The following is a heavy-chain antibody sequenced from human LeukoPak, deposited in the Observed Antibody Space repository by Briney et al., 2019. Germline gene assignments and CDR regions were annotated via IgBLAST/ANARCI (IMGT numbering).Heavy chain of an antibody. J-gene: IGHJ3*02. CDR3: AKAPPTVKKGAFDI. Sequence: GRSLRLSCAASGFTFDDYAMHWVRQAPGKGLEWVSGISWNSGSIGYADSVKGRFTISRDNAKNSLYLQMNSLRAEDTALYYCAKAPPTVKKGAFDIWGQGTMVTVSS. V-gene: IGHV3-9*01. CDR1: GFTFDDYA. D-gene: IGHD4-11*01. CDR2: ISWNSGSI.